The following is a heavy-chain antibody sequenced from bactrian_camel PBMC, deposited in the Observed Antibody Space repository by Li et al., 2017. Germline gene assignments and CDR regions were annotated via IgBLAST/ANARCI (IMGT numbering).Heavy chain of an antibody. D-gene: IGHD2*01. J-gene: IGHJ6*01. Sequence: HVQLVESGGGLVQPGGSLILSCAASGFAFGSAPMSWVRQAPGKGLEWVSLINSGGSNTFYADSMKGRFSISRDNAKNTLYLQLNSLKTEDTGMYYCARDDTMWTYCSGGYCYGFGYWGQGTQVTVS. V-gene: IGHV3S1*01. CDR3: ARDDTMWTYCSGGYCYGFGY. CDR2: INSGGSNT. CDR1: GFAFGSAP.